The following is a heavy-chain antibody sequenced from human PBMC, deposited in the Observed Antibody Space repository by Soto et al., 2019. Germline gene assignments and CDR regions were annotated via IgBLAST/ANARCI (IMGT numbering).Heavy chain of an antibody. V-gene: IGHV1-24*01. CDR2: FDPEDGET. CDR3: AASVDYGSGSLYILDY. J-gene: IGHJ4*02. CDR1: GYTLTELS. Sequence: ASVKVSCKVSGYTLTELSMHWVRQAPGKGLEWMGGFDPEDGETIYAQKFQGRVTMTEDTSTDTAYMELSSLRSEDTAVYYCAASVDYGSGSLYILDYWGQGTLVTVSS. D-gene: IGHD3-10*01.